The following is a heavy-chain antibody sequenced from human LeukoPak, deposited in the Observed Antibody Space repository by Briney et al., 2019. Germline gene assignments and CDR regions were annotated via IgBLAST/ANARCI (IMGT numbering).Heavy chain of an antibody. V-gene: IGHV1-2*02. J-gene: IGHJ5*02. D-gene: IGHD3-10*01. CDR1: GYTFTGYY. CDR3: ARDCGSGSYFP. Sequence: GASVKVSCKASGYTFTGYYMHWVRQAPGQGLEWMGWIKPNSGDTKYAQKFQGRVTMTRDTSISTAYMELSRLRSDDTAVYYCARDCGSGSYFPWGQGTLVTVSS. CDR2: IKPNSGDT.